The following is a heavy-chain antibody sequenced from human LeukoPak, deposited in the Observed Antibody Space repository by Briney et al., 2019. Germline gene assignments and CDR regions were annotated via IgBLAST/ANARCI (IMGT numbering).Heavy chain of an antibody. V-gene: IGHV4-30-4*08. D-gene: IGHD3-9*01. CDR1: GGSISSGDYY. Sequence: PSETLSLTCTVSGGSISSGDYYWSWIRQPPGKGLEWIGYIYYSGSTYYNPSLKSRVTISVDTSKNQFSLKLSSVTAADTAVYYCARWDFLQLRYFDWSDAFDIWGQGTMVTVSS. CDR2: IYYSGST. CDR3: ARWDFLQLRYFDWSDAFDI. J-gene: IGHJ3*02.